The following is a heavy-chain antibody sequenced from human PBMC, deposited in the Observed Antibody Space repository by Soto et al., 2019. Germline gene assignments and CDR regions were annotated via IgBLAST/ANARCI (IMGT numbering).Heavy chain of an antibody. J-gene: IGHJ2*01. CDR2: INPSGGST. Sequence: ASVKVSCKASGYTFTNYYMHWVRQAPGQGLEWMGIINPSGGSTSYAQKFQGRVTMTRDTSTSTVYMELSSLRSEDTAVYYCARGETGTTRGYWYFDLWGRGALVTVSS. V-gene: IGHV1-46*01. CDR3: ARGETGTTRGYWYFDL. D-gene: IGHD1-7*01. CDR1: GYTFTNYY.